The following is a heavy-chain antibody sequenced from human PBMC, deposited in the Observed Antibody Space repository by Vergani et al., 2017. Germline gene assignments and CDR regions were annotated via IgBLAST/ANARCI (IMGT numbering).Heavy chain of an antibody. CDR1: GYTFTSYY. CDR2: INPSGGST. D-gene: IGHD6-19*01. V-gene: IGHV1-46*01. Sequence: QVQLVQSGAEVKKPGASVKVSCKASGYTFTSYYMPWVRQAPGQGLEWMGIINPSGGSTSYAQKFQGRVTMTRDTSTSTVYMELSSLRSEDTAVYYCARGSIAVARYGAFDIWGQGTMVTVSS. CDR3: ARGSIAVARYGAFDI. J-gene: IGHJ3*02.